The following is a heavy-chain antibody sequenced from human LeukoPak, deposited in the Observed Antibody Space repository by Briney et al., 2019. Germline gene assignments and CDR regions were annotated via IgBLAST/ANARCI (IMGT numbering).Heavy chain of an antibody. CDR3: ARYDFWSGYYDLDYGMDV. V-gene: IGHV1-18*01. Sequence: GASVKVSCKASGYTFTSYGISWVRQAPGQGLEWMGWISAYNGNTNYAQELQGRVTMTTDTSTSTAYMELRSPRSDDTAVYYCARYDFWSGYYDLDYGMDVWGQGTTVTVSS. J-gene: IGHJ6*02. CDR1: GYTFTSYG. CDR2: ISAYNGNT. D-gene: IGHD3-3*01.